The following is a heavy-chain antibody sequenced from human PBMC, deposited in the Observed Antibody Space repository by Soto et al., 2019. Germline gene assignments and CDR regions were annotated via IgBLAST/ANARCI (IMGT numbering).Heavy chain of an antibody. D-gene: IGHD3-3*01. CDR2: IYYSGST. Sequence: ASETLSLTCTVSGGSISSYYWSWIRQPPGKGLEWIGYIYYSGSTNYNPSLKSRVTISVDTSKNQFSLKLSSVTAADTAVYYCARDGYYDFWSGRYYYYYGMDVWGQGTTVTVSS. CDR3: ARDGYYDFWSGRYYYYYGMDV. V-gene: IGHV4-59*01. J-gene: IGHJ6*02. CDR1: GGSISSYY.